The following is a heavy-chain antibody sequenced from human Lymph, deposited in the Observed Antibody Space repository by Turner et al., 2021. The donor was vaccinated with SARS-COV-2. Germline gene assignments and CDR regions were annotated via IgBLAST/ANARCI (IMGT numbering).Heavy chain of an antibody. CDR2: IIASPSIA. V-gene: IGHV1-69*10. D-gene: IGHD1-26*01. CDR1: GGTFSTYV. J-gene: IGHJ3*02. Sequence: QVQLVQSGAEVKKPGSSVKVSCKASGGTFSTYVISWVRQAPGQGLGLMGGIIASPSIANYAEKFQCRVTITADKSTSTAYMELSSLRSEDTAVYHCARRHSGNYDAFDIWGQGTMVTVSS. CDR3: ARRHSGNYDAFDI.